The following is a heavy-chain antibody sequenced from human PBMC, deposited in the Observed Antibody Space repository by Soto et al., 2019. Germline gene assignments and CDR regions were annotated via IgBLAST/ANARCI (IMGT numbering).Heavy chain of an antibody. CDR2: VYHSGKT. V-gene: IGHV4-38-2*01. CDR1: GYSMRSGYY. J-gene: IGHJ4*02. D-gene: IGHD6-25*01. Sequence: SETLSLTCAVSGYSMRSGYYWCWIRQPPGEGLEWIGNVYHSGKTYYNPSLKSRVSVSLDTSKNQFSLNLTSVTAADTAMYYCARAAATHFDNWGQGLLVTVSS. CDR3: ARAAATHFDN.